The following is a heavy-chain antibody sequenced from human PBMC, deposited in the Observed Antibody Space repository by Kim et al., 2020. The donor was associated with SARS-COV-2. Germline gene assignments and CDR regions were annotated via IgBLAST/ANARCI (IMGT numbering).Heavy chain of an antibody. CDR1: GGSISSGGYY. Sequence: SETLSLTCTVSGGSISSGGYYWSWIRQHPGKGLEWIGYIYYSGSTYYNPSLKSRVTISVDTSKNQFSLKLSSVTAADTAVYYCARVPPSSSWPPVGWFDPWGQGTLVTVSS. D-gene: IGHD6-13*01. V-gene: IGHV4-31*03. J-gene: IGHJ5*02. CDR3: ARVPPSSSWPPVGWFDP. CDR2: IYYSGST.